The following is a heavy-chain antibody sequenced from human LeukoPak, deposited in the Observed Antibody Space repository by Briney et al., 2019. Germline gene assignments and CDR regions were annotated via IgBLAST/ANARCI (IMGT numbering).Heavy chain of an antibody. CDR1: GFTFSNYA. D-gene: IGHD6-19*01. CDR3: AKGTPAMSGTSLDY. J-gene: IGHJ4*02. CDR2: ISGSGGST. Sequence: GGSLRLSCAASGFTFSNYAINWVRQSPGKGLEWVSAISGSGGSTYYADSVKGRFTISRDNSKNTVYLQMNSLRAEDTAVYYCAKGTPAMSGTSLDYWGQGTLVTVSS. V-gene: IGHV3-23*01.